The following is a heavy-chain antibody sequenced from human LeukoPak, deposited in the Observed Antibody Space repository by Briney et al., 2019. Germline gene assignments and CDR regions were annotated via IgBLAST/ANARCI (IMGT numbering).Heavy chain of an antibody. V-gene: IGHV3-53*01. CDR3: ARSIQLDPWGAFDI. D-gene: IGHD1-1*01. CDR1: GITVSNNY. Sequence: PGGSLRLSCAASGITVSNNYIAWVRQAPEKGLEWVSVIYPGGTTYYPDSVKGRFTFSRDNSKNTLYLQMTSLRAEDTAVYYCARSIQLDPWGAFDIWGQRTTLTVSS. J-gene: IGHJ3*02. CDR2: IYPGGTT.